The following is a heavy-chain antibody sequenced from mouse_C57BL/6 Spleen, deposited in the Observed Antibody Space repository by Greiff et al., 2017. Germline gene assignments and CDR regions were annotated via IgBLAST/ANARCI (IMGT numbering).Heavy chain of an antibody. J-gene: IGHJ1*03. CDR2: IDPNSGGT. CDR3: ARERIYYGNYRGYFDV. CDR1: GYTFTSYW. D-gene: IGHD2-1*01. Sequence: QVQLQQPGAELVKPGASVKLSCKASGYTFTSYWMHWVKQRPGRGLEWIGSIDPNSGGTKYNEKFKSKATLTVDKPTSTACMQLSSLTSEDSAVYYCARERIYYGNYRGYFDVWGTGTTVTVSS. V-gene: IGHV1-72*01.